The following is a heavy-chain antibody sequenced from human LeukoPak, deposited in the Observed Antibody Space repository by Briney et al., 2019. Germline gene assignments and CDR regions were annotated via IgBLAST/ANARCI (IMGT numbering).Heavy chain of an antibody. Sequence: SETLSLTCTVSGGSISRYYWSWIRQPPGKGLEWIGYIYYSGSTNYNPSLKSRVTISVDTFKNQFSLKLSSVTAADTAVYYCARDLTVNTMVRGVIRFYHMGVWGKGTTVTVSS. D-gene: IGHD3-10*01. CDR2: IYYSGST. J-gene: IGHJ6*03. CDR1: GGSISRYY. CDR3: ARDLTVNTMVRGVIRFYHMGV. V-gene: IGHV4-59*01.